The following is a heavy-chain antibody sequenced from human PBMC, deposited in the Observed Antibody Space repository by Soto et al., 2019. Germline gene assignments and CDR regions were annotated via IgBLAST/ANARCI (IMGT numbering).Heavy chain of an antibody. CDR1: GFAVSNTY. D-gene: IGHD2-15*01. J-gene: IGHJ5*02. V-gene: IGHV3-53*01. CDR3: ARDCSGGSCYPALGA. Sequence: EVHLVESGGGLIQPGGSLTLSCAASGFAVSNTYMSWVRQAPGWGLEWVLFIYSDGTTCYADSVKGRFTISRDTSKNTLSLQMNSLRAEDTAVYYCARDCSGGSCYPALGAWGQGTLVTVSS. CDR2: IYSDGTT.